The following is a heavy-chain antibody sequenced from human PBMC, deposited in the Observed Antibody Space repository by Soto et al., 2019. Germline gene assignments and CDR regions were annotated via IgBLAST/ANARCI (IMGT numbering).Heavy chain of an antibody. J-gene: IGHJ6*02. CDR2: ISAYNGNT. Sequence: QVQLVQSGAEVKKPGASVKVSCKASGYTFTSYGISWVRQAPGQGLEWMGWISAYNGNTNYAQKLQGRVTMTTDTSTSTAYMELRSLSSDDTAVYYCARGGRYYDFWSGYAGSYYGMDVWGQGTTVTVSS. CDR3: ARGGRYYDFWSGYAGSYYGMDV. D-gene: IGHD3-3*01. CDR1: GYTFTSYG. V-gene: IGHV1-18*01.